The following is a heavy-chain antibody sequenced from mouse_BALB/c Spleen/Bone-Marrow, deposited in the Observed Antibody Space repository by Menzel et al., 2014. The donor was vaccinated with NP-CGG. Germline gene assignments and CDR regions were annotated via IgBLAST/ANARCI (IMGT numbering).Heavy chain of an antibody. D-gene: IGHD1-1*01. CDR3: TRESYGYAMDH. V-gene: IGHV5-12-1*01. Sequence: DVHLVESGGGLVKPGGSLKLSCAASGFAFSSYDMSWVRQTPEKRLEWVAYISSGGGSTYYPDTVKGRFTISRDNAKNTLYLQMSRLKSEDTAMYYCTRESYGYAMDHWGQGTSVTVSS. CDR2: ISSGGGST. J-gene: IGHJ4*01. CDR1: GFAFSSYD.